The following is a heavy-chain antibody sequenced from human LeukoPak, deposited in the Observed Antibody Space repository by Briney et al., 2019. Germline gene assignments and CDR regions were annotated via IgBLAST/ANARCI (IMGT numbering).Heavy chain of an antibody. V-gene: IGHV3-53*01. Sequence: GGSLRLSCAASGFTVSSNYMSWVRQAPGKGLEWVSVIYSGGSTYYADSVKGRFTISRDNSKNTLYLQMNSLRAEDTAVYYCARDVQATTVVTPLQNDAFDIWGQGTMVTVSS. CDR1: GFTVSSNY. CDR3: ARDVQATTVVTPLQNDAFDI. J-gene: IGHJ3*02. CDR2: IYSGGST. D-gene: IGHD4-23*01.